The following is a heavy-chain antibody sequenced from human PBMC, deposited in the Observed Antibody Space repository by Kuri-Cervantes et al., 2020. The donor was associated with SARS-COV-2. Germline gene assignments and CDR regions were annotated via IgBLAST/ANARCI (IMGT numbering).Heavy chain of an antibody. Sequence: GGSLRLSCAASGFTFDDYAMHWVRQAPGKGLEWVSGISWNSGSIGYADSVKGRFTISRDNAKNMLYLQMNSLRAEDTAVYYRARHTQGDNWGQGTLVTVSS. CDR3: ARHTQGDN. CDR2: ISWNSGSI. V-gene: IGHV3-9*01. J-gene: IGHJ4*02. CDR1: GFTFDDYA.